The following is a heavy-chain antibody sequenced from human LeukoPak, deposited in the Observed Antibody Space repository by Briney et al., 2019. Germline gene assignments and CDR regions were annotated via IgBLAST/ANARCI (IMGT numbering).Heavy chain of an antibody. V-gene: IGHV4-34*01. CDR1: GGSFSGYY. D-gene: IGHD3-9*01. Sequence: SETLSLTCAVYGGSFSGYYWSWIRQPPGKGLEWIGEINHSGSTNYNPSLKSRVTISVDTSKNQFSLKLSSVTAADTAVYYCARHYILASSFFQHWGQGTLVTVSS. J-gene: IGHJ1*01. CDR3: ARHYILASSFFQH. CDR2: INHSGST.